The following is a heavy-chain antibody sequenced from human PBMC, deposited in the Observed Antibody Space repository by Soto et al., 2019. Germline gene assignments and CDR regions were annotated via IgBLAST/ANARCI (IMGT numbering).Heavy chain of an antibody. D-gene: IGHD5-18*01. V-gene: IGHV1-24*01. J-gene: IGHJ6*02. CDR3: AREGLGGYSYGTLGYYGMDV. CDR2: FDPEDGET. CDR1: GYTLTELS. Sequence: ASVKVSCKVSGYTLTELSMHWVRQAPGKGLEWMGGFDPEDGETIYAQKFQGRVTMTEDTSTDTAYMELSSLRSEDTAVYYCAREGLGGYSYGTLGYYGMDVWGQGTTVTVSS.